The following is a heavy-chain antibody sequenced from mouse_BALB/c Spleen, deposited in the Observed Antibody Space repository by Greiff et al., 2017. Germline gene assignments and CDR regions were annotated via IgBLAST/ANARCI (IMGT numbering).Heavy chain of an antibody. V-gene: IGHV1-14*01. CDR2: INPYNDGT. CDR1: GYTFTSYV. D-gene: IGHD3-1*01. J-gene: IGHJ2*01. CDR3: AKGRSSGYVDY. Sequence: VQLKESGPELVKPGASVKMSCKASGYTFTSYVMHWVKQKPGQGLEWIGYINPYNDGTKYNEKFKGKATLTSDKSSSTAYMELSSLTSEDSAVYYCAKGRSSGYVDYWGQGTTLTVSS.